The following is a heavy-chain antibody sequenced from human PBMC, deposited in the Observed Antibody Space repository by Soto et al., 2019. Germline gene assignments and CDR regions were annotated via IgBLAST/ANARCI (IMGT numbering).Heavy chain of an antibody. CDR1: GFTFTRDS. CDR2: ISSTTNYI. J-gene: IGHJ4*02. V-gene: IGHV3-21*06. CDR3: ERESEDLTSNFDY. Sequence: EVQLVESGGGLVKPGGSLRLSCAASGFTFTRDSMNWVRQAPGKGLELVSSISSTTNYIYYGDSMKGRFTISRDNAKNSLYLEMNSLRAEDTAVYYCERESEDLTSNFDYWGQGTLVTVSS.